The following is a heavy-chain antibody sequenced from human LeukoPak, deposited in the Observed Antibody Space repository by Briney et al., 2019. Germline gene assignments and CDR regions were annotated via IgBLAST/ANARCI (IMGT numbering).Heavy chain of an antibody. J-gene: IGHJ3*02. V-gene: IGHV4-31*03. D-gene: IGHD5-24*01. CDR2: IYYSGST. CDR1: GGSISSDDYC. Sequence: PSETLSLTCSVSGGSISSDDYCWNWIRQHPGKGLEWIGYIYYSGSTYYNPSLKSRVALSVDTSKNQFSLKLSSLTAADTAVYYCAKSREEIRGLDACDIWGQGTMVTVSS. CDR3: AKSREEIRGLDACDI.